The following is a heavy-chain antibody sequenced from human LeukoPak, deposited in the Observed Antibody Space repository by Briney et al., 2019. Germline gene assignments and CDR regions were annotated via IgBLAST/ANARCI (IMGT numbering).Heavy chain of an antibody. D-gene: IGHD3-10*01. V-gene: IGHV1-46*01. J-gene: IGHJ4*02. Sequence: GASVKVSCKASGYTFTSYYMHWVRQAPGQGLEWMGIINPSGGSTSYAQKFQGRVTMTRNTSISTAYMELSSLRSEDTAVYYCARSASLWFGELTSYDYFDYWGQGTLVTVSS. CDR2: INPSGGST. CDR1: GYTFTSYY. CDR3: ARSASLWFGELTSYDYFDY.